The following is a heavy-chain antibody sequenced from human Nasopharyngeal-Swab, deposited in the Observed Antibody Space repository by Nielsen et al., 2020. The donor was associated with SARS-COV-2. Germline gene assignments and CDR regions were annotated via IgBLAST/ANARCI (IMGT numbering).Heavy chain of an antibody. V-gene: IGHV4-30-4*01. J-gene: IGHJ5*02. Sequence: VRQMPGKGLEWIGYIYYSGSTYYNPSLKSRVTISVDTSKNQFSLKLSSVTAADTAVYYCARYSLWLPVNWLDPWGQGTLVTVSS. D-gene: IGHD5-18*01. CDR3: ARYSLWLPVNWLDP. CDR2: IYYSGST.